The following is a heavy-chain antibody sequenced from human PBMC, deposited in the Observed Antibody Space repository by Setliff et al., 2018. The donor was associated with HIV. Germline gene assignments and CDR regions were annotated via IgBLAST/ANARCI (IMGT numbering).Heavy chain of an antibody. V-gene: IGHV4-30-4*01. J-gene: IGHJ4*02. CDR2: VSYTGTT. Sequence: LSLTCTVSGGSISSYYWSWIRQPPGKGLEWIGFVSYTGTTRYSPSLRSRISISIDASKNKFSLQLSSVTAADTAVYYCARQSTTSRDFDSWGQGTLVTVSS. CDR3: ARQSTTSRDFDS. D-gene: IGHD2-2*01. CDR1: GGSISSYY.